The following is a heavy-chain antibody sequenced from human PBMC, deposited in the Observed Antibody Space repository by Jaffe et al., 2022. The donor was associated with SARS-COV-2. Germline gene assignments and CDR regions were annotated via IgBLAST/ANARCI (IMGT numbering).Heavy chain of an antibody. D-gene: IGHD2-2*01. V-gene: IGHV4-31*03. Sequence: QVQLQESGPGLVKPSQTLSLTCTVSGGSISSGGYYWSWIRQHPGKGLEWIGYIYYSGSTYYNPSLKSRVTISVDTSKNQFSLKLSSVTAADTAVYYCARYIVVVPAAIANDAFDIWGQGTMVTVSS. J-gene: IGHJ3*02. CDR3: ARYIVVVPAAIANDAFDI. CDR1: GGSISSGGYY. CDR2: IYYSGST.